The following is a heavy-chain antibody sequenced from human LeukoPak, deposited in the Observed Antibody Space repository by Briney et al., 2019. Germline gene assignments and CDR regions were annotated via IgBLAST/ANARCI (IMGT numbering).Heavy chain of an antibody. CDR3: ARDEWYFDY. CDR2: IYYSGST. Sequence: PSETLSLTCTVSGGSISSYYWSLIRQPPGKGLEWIGYIYYSGSTNYNPSLKSRVTISVDTSKNQFSLKLSSVTAADTAVYYCARDEWYFDYWGQGTLVTVSS. V-gene: IGHV4-59*01. J-gene: IGHJ4*02. CDR1: GGSISSYY. D-gene: IGHD3-3*01.